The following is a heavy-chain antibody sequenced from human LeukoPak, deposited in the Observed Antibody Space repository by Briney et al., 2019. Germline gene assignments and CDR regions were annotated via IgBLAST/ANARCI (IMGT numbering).Heavy chain of an antibody. CDR3: ARDSSRLAYFDY. J-gene: IGHJ4*02. V-gene: IGHV3-53*01. CDR1: GFTFSSYW. D-gene: IGHD6-13*01. CDR2: IYSGGTT. Sequence: PGGSLRLSCAASGFTFSSYWMSWVRQAPGKGLEWVSVIYSGGTTYYADSVKGRFTISRDSSKNTLYLQMNNLRFEDTAVYYCARDSSRLAYFDYWGQGTLVTVSS.